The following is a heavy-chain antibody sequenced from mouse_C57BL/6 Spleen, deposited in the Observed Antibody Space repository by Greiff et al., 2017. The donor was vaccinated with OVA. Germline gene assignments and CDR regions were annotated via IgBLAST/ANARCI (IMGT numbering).Heavy chain of an antibody. V-gene: IGHV1-53*01. D-gene: IGHD2-1*01. CDR2: INPSNGGP. J-gene: IGHJ4*01. CDR3: ARSPIYYGNYHYAMDY. CDR1: GYTFTSYW. Sequence: QVQLQQPGTELVKPGASVKLSCKASGYTFTSYWMHWVKQRPGQGLEWIGNINPSNGGPNYNEKFKSKATLTVDKSSSTAYMQISSLTSEDSAVYDCARSPIYYGNYHYAMDYWGQGTSVTVSS.